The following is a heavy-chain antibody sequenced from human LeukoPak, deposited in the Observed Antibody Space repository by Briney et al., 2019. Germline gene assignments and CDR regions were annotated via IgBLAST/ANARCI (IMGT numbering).Heavy chain of an antibody. D-gene: IGHD3-10*01. CDR3: AKEGGDYYGSGSYYY. Sequence: GGSLRLSCTVSGFSVSSSGMSWVRQAPGKGLELISAISVDGETALYADSVKGRFTISRDNSKNTLYLQMNSLRAEDTAVYYCAKEGGDYYGSGSYYYWGQGTLVTVSS. V-gene: IGHV3-23*01. CDR2: ISVDGETA. CDR1: GFSVSSSG. J-gene: IGHJ4*02.